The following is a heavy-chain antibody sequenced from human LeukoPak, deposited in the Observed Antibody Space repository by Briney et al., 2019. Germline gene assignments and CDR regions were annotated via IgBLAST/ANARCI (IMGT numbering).Heavy chain of an antibody. J-gene: IGHJ6*03. CDR1: GGSISSYY. V-gene: IGHV4-4*09. CDR2: IYTSGST. Sequence: SETLSLTCTVSGGSISSYYWSWIRQPPGKGLEWIGYIYTSGSTNYNPSLKSRVTISVDTSKNQFSLKLSSVTAADTAVYYCARVTSSGWYDLLGYYYYMDVWGKGTTVTVSS. CDR3: ARVTSSGWYDLLGYYYYMDV. D-gene: IGHD6-19*01.